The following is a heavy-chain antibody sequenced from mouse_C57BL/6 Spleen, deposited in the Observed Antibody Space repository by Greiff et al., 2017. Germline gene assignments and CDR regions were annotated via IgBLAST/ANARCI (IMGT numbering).Heavy chain of an antibody. CDR2: ISYDGSN. CDR3: SRGPDYGSSPAWFAY. V-gene: IGHV3-6*01. CDR1: GYSITSGYY. D-gene: IGHD1-1*01. Sequence: EVKLMESGPGLVKPAPSLSLSCSVTGYSITSGYYWNWIRQFPGNKLEWMGYISYDGSNNYNPSLKNRISITRDTSKNPSFLKLKSVTTEDTATYYCSRGPDYGSSPAWFAYWGQGTLVTVAA. J-gene: IGHJ3*01.